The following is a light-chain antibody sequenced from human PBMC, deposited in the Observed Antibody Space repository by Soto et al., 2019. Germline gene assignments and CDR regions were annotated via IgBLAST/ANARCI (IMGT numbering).Light chain of an antibody. V-gene: IGKV1-33*01. CDR3: QQYENLPIT. CDR1: QVIISY. J-gene: IGKJ5*01. Sequence: DIQMTQSPSSLSASVGDRVTITCRSSQVIISYVSWYQEKTGQTPKLLIFDASNLEVGVPSRFSGRGSGTHFTLTITILQPEDVATYYCQQYENLPITFRQGTRLEIK. CDR2: DAS.